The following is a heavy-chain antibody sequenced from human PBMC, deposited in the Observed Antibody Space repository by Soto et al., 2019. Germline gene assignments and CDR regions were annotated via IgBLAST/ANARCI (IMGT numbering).Heavy chain of an antibody. Sequence: SGPTLVNPTQTLTLTCTFSGCSLSTSGMCVSWIRQPPGKALEWLALIDWDDEKYYSTSLKTRLTISKDTSKNQVVLTMTNMDPVDTATYYCARTTLTYYYDSSGYHFDYWGQGTLVTVSS. CDR1: GCSLSTSGMC. V-gene: IGHV2-70*01. CDR3: ARTTLTYYYDSSGYHFDY. J-gene: IGHJ4*02. CDR2: IDWDDEK. D-gene: IGHD3-22*01.